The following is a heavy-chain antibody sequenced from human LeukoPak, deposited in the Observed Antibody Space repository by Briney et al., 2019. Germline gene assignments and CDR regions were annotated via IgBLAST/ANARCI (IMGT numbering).Heavy chain of an antibody. CDR2: INHSGST. D-gene: IGHD3-22*01. V-gene: IGHV4-34*01. J-gene: IGHJ3*02. CDR3: ARVFLTQDFYDSWTERDRFGAFDI. Sequence: MPSETLSLTCAVYGGSFSGYYWSWIRQPPGKGLEWIGEINHSGSTNYNPSLKSRVTISIDTSKNQFSLKLISVTAADTAVYYCARVFLTQDFYDSWTERDRFGAFDIWGQGTMVTVSS. CDR1: GGSFSGYY.